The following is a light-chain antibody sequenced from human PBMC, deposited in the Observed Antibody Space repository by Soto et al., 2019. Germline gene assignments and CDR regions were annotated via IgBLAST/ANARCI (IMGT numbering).Light chain of an antibody. CDR1: HIVLFTSNNKNY. CDR2: WAS. J-gene: IGKJ4*01. CDR3: QQYYTTPLT. V-gene: IGKV4-1*01. Sequence: DIVITQSPDSLAVSLVEMSTIKFKSIHIVLFTSNNKNYLGWFQQKPRQPPKLLLSWASTRESGVPDRFSGSGSGTDFTLTISSLQAEDVAVYYCQQYYTTPLTFGGGTKVDIK.